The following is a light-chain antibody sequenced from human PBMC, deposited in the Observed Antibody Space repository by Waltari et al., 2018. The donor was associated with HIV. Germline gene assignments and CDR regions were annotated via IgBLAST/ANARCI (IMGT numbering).Light chain of an antibody. J-gene: IGKJ5*01. CDR2: GAS. V-gene: IGKV3-15*01. CDR3: RQYNDWPPIT. Sequence: EIVMTKSPATLSVSPGERATLSCRASQSVSSDLAWYQQKPGQAPRLLIYGASTRATGIPARFSGSGSGTEFTLTISSLQSEDFAIYYCRQYNDWPPITFGQGTRLEIK. CDR1: QSVSSD.